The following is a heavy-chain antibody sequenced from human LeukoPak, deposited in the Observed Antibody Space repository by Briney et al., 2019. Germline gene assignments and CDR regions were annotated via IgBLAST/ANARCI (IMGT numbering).Heavy chain of an antibody. CDR3: ARDLEYPGTAYCGGDCKYNWFDP. V-gene: IGHV1-2*02. CDR2: INPNSGGT. CDR1: GYTFTGYY. Sequence: ASVTVSCKASGYTFTGYYMHWVRQAPGQGLEWMGWINPNSGGTNYAQKFQGRVTMTRDTSISTAYMELSRLRSDDTAVYYCARDLEYPGTAYCGGDCKYNWFDPWGQGTLVTVSS. J-gene: IGHJ5*02. D-gene: IGHD2-21*02.